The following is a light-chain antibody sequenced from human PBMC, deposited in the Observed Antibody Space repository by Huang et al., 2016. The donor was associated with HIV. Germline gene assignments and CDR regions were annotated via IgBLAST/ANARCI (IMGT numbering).Light chain of an antibody. CDR2: GAS. V-gene: IGKV3-20*01. CDR1: QTISSSY. J-gene: IGKJ5*01. CDR3: QQYGISPQVT. Sequence: EIVLTQSPGTLSLSPGEGATLSCRASQTISSSYLAWYQQKPGQAPRLLIYGASSRATGIPDRCSGSGSGTDFTLTISRLEPEDVAVYYCQQYGISPQVTFGQGTRLEIK.